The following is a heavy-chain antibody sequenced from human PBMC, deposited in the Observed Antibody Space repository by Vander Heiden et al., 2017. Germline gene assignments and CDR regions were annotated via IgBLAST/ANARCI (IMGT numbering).Heavy chain of an antibody. Sequence: QVQLVESGGGVVQPGGSLSLSCAASGFTFRSYGMHWVRQAPGKGPEWVALIWFDGSRKYYADSVKGRFTVSRDNSKNTLFLEINSLRAEDTSVYYCARDRDGNGYFDYWGQGALLTVSS. V-gene: IGHV3-33*08. CDR3: ARDRDGNGYFDY. CDR2: IWFDGSRK. CDR1: GFTFRSYG. J-gene: IGHJ4*02.